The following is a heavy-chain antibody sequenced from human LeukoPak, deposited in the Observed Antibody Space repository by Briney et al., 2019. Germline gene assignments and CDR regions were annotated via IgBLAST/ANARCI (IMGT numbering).Heavy chain of an antibody. D-gene: IGHD2-8*01. Sequence: SETLSLTCAVSAGSISGINWWNWVRQPPGKGLGWIGEINHSGKSNYNPSLTSTVTLSIDTSTNQFSLKLSSVTAAHTAVYYCARDSPAKCTNGNCYNWYFDLWGRGTLVTVSS. CDR3: ARDSPAKCTNGNCYNWYFDL. CDR2: INHSGKS. CDR1: AGSISGINW. V-gene: IGHV4/OR15-8*02. J-gene: IGHJ2*01.